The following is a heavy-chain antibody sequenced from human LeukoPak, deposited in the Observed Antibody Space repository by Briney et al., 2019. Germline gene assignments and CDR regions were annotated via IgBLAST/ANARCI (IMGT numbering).Heavy chain of an antibody. J-gene: IGHJ3*02. CDR2: IIPIFGTA. D-gene: IGHD2-21*01. CDR1: GGTFSSYA. Sequence: SVKVSCKASGGTFSSYAISWVRQAPGQGLEWMGGIIPIFGTANYAQKFQGRVTITTDESTSTAYMELSSLRSEDTAVYYCARTGSPLQTYCGGDCYNDAFDIWGQGTMVTVSS. V-gene: IGHV1-69*05. CDR3: ARTGSPLQTYCGGDCYNDAFDI.